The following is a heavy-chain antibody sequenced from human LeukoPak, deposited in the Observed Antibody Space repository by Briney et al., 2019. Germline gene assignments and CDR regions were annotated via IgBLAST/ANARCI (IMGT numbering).Heavy chain of an antibody. CDR3: AKELLVGTAFDI. Sequence: GGSLRLSCTASGFTLSSFGMHWVRQAPGKGLEWVAVISDDGSNTYYADSVKGRFTISRDNSKNTLYLQMNSLRAADTAVYYCAKELLVGTAFDIWGQGTMVTVSS. V-gene: IGHV3-30*18. CDR2: ISDDGSNT. J-gene: IGHJ3*02. D-gene: IGHD7-27*01. CDR1: GFTLSSFG.